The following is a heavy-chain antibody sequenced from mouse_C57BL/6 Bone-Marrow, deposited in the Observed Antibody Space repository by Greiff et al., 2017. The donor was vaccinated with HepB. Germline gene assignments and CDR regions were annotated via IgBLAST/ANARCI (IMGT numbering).Heavy chain of an antibody. CDR3: ARHNGYDGAWFAY. J-gene: IGHJ3*01. D-gene: IGHD2-2*01. Sequence: EVKLVESGGDLVKPGGSLKLSCAASGFTFSSYGMSWVRQTPDKRLEWVATISSGGSYTYYPDSVKGRFTISRDNAKNTLYLQMSSLKSEDTAMYYCARHNGYDGAWFAYWGQGTLVTVSA. CDR1: GFTFSSYG. CDR2: ISSGGSYT. V-gene: IGHV5-6*01.